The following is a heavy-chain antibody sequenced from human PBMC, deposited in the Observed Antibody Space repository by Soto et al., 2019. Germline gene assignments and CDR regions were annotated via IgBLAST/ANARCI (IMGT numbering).Heavy chain of an antibody. Sequence: QVQLQQWGAGLLKPSETLSLTCAVYGGSFSGYYWSWIRQPPGKGLEWIGEINHSGSTNYNPSLKSRVTISVDTSKNQFSLKLSSVTAADTAVYYCARGSTPGYFDLWGRGTLVTVSS. CDR1: GGSFSGYY. CDR2: INHSGST. V-gene: IGHV4-34*01. CDR3: ARGSTPGYFDL. J-gene: IGHJ2*01.